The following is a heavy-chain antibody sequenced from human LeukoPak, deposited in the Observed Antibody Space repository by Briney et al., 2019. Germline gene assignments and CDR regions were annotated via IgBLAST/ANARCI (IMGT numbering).Heavy chain of an antibody. CDR1: GFTFSSYG. Sequence: GGSLRLSCAASGFTFSSYGMHWVRQAPGKGLEWVAVIWYDGSNKYYADPVKGRFTISRDNSKNTLYLQMNSLRAEDTAVYCCAREGRVPDSSSWYKPMYYYYGMDVWGQGTTVTVSS. V-gene: IGHV3-33*01. CDR3: AREGRVPDSSSWYKPMYYYYGMDV. CDR2: IWYDGSNK. J-gene: IGHJ6*02. D-gene: IGHD6-13*01.